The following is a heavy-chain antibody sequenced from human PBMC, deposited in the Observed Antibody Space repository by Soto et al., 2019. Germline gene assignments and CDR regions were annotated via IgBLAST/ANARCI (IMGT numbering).Heavy chain of an antibody. V-gene: IGHV4-4*07. D-gene: IGHD1-1*01. Sequence: SSETLSLTCTVSGGSISSYYWSWIRQPAGKGLEWIGRIYTSGSTNYNPSLKSRVTMSVDTSKNQFSLKLSSVTAADTAVYYCARDGEGNWNYYYYGMDVRGQGTTVTVSS. CDR1: GGSISSYY. J-gene: IGHJ6*02. CDR3: ARDGEGNWNYYYYGMDV. CDR2: IYTSGST.